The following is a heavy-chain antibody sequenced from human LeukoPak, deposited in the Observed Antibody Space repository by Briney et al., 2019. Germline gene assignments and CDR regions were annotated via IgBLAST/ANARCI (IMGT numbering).Heavy chain of an antibody. Sequence: GGSLRLSCAASGFTCGDYGMSWFRQAPGKGLEWVGFIRSKIYGGTTEYAASMKGKFSISRDDSKSIAYLQMNSLKSEDTALYYCTRVGKFFWDFDYWGQGTLVTVSS. D-gene: IGHD3-3*01. J-gene: IGHJ4*02. CDR3: TRVGKFFWDFDY. V-gene: IGHV3-49*03. CDR1: GFTCGDYG. CDR2: IRSKIYGGTT.